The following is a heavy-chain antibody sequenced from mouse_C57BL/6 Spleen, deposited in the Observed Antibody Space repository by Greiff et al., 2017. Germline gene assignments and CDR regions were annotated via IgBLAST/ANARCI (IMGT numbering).Heavy chain of an antibody. CDR3: ARTGDGYYYYYAMDY. CDR2: IDPSDSET. Sequence: QVQLQQSGAELVRPGSSVKLSCKASGYTFTSYWMHWVKQRPIQGLEWIGNIDPSDSETHYNQKFKDKATLTVDKSSSTAYMQLSSLTSEDSAVYYCARTGDGYYYYYAMDYWGQGTSVTVSS. CDR1: GYTFTSYW. J-gene: IGHJ4*01. V-gene: IGHV1-52*01. D-gene: IGHD2-3*01.